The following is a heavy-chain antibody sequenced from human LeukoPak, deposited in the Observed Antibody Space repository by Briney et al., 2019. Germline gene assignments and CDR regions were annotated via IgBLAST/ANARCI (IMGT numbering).Heavy chain of an antibody. CDR1: GFTFSSYG. D-gene: IGHD6-19*01. V-gene: IGHV3-33*01. CDR2: IWYDGSNK. CDR3: ARDRYSSGWPDY. J-gene: IGHJ4*02. Sequence: GRSLRLSCAASGFTFSSYGMHWVRQAPGKGLEWVAVIWYDGSNKYYADSVKGRFTISRDNSKNTLYLQMNSQRAEDTAVYYCARDRYSSGWPDYWGQGALVTVSS.